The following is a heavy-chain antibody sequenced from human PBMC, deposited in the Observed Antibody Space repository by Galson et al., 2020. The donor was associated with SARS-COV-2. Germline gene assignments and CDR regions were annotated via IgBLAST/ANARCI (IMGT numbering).Heavy chain of an antibody. CDR1: GFAFSGSA. Sequence: GESLKISCAASGFAFSGSAIHWVRQASGKGLEWVGRIRSRPNNYATAYGASVNDRFTITREDAKNTAYLHMNSLRTEDTALYYCARFVEAANYFDYWGQGALVTVSS. CDR2: IRSRPNNYAT. CDR3: ARFVEAANYFDY. J-gene: IGHJ4*02. D-gene: IGHD6-25*01. V-gene: IGHV3-73*01.